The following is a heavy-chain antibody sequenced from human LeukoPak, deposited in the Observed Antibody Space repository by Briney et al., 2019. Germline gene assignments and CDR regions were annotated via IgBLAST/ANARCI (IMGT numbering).Heavy chain of an antibody. D-gene: IGHD3-10*01. V-gene: IGHV3-53*01. J-gene: IGHJ3*02. Sequence: GGSLRLSCAASGFTVSSNYMSWVRQAPGKGLEWVSVIYSGGSTYYADSVKGRFTISRDNSKNTLHLQMNSLRAEDTAVYYCAREGLLWFGELLAPGAFDIWGQGTMVTVSS. CDR3: AREGLLWFGELLAPGAFDI. CDR1: GFTVSSNY. CDR2: IYSGGST.